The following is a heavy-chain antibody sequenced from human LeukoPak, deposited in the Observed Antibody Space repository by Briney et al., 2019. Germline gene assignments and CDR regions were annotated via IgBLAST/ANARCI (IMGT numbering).Heavy chain of an antibody. D-gene: IGHD5-18*01. V-gene: IGHV4-34*01. CDR2: INHSGST. Sequence: PSETLSLTCAVYGGSFSGYYLSWIRQPPGKGLEWIGEINHSGSTNYNPSLKSRVTISVDTSKNQFYLKLSSVTAADTAVYYCARAGGYSYGYDYWGQGTLVTVSS. CDR1: GGSFSGYY. CDR3: ARAGGYSYGYDY. J-gene: IGHJ4*02.